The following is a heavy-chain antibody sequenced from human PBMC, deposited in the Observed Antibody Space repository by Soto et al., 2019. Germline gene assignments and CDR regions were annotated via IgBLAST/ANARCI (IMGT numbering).Heavy chain of an antibody. CDR3: ARFYGSGSYRSYAFDI. V-gene: IGHV4-39*01. J-gene: IGHJ3*02. D-gene: IGHD3-10*01. CDR2: IYYSGST. CDR1: GGSISSSSYY. Sequence: QLQLQESGPGLVKPSETLSLTCTVSGGSISSSSYYWGWIRQPPGKGLEWIGSIYYSGSTYYNPSLKSRVTISVDTSKNQFSLKLSSVTAADTAVYYCARFYGSGSYRSYAFDIWGQGTMVTVSS.